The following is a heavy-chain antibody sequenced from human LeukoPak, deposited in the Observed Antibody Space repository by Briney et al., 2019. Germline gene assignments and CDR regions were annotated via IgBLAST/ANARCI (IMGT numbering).Heavy chain of an antibody. Sequence: PSETLSLTCTVSGGSISSYYWSWIRQPAGKGLEWIGRMYISGSTNYNPSLKSRVTMSVDTSKNPFSLKLNSVTAADTAVYYCAREGDDILTGYSFDAFDVWGQGTMVTVSS. D-gene: IGHD3-9*01. J-gene: IGHJ3*01. CDR1: GGSISSYY. CDR2: MYISGST. V-gene: IGHV4-4*07. CDR3: AREGDDILTGYSFDAFDV.